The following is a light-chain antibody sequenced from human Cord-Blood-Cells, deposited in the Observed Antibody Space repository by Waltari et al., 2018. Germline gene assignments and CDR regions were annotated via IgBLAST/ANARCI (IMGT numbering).Light chain of an antibody. Sequence: QSALTQPPSASGSPGQSVTISCTGTSSDVGGSNYVSWYPQHPGKAPKLMIYEVSKRPSGVPDRFSGSKSGNTASLTVSGLQAEDEADYYCSSYAGSNNVFGTGTKVTVL. J-gene: IGLJ1*01. V-gene: IGLV2-8*01. CDR2: EVS. CDR1: SSDVGGSNY. CDR3: SSYAGSNNV.